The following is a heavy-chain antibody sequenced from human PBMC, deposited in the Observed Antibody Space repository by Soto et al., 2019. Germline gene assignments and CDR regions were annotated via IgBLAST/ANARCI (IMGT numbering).Heavy chain of an antibody. J-gene: IGHJ5*02. CDR2: IYYSGST. V-gene: IGHV4-39*02. CDR3: ARDSLGIAVHGTGRSTNNWLDP. D-gene: IGHD6-19*01. CDR1: GCAISISSYY. Sequence: PSDTLSLTFTVSGCAISISSYYWCWILQPPGKGLEWIGSIYYSGSTYYNPSLKSRVTISVGTSKNQFSLKLSSVTAAGTAIYYCARDSLGIAVHGTGRSTNNWLDPWGQGTLVTVSS.